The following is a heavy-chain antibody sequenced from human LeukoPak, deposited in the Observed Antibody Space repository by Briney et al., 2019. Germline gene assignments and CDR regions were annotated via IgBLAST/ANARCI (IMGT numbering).Heavy chain of an antibody. CDR3: ARGPLAAAGDY. J-gene: IGHJ4*02. CDR1: GFTFSSYS. CDR2: ISRSSSYI. V-gene: IGHV3-21*01. Sequence: GGSLRPSCAASGFTFSSYSMNWVRQAPGKGLEWVSSISRSSSYIYYADSVKGRFTISRDNAKNSLYLQMNSLRAEDTAVYYCARGPLAAAGDYWGQGTLVTVSS. D-gene: IGHD6-13*01.